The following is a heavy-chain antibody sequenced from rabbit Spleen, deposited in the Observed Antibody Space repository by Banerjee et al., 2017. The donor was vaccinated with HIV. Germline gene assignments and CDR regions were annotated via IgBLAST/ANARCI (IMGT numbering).Heavy chain of an antibody. CDR3: ARDTSSSFSSYGMDL. CDR2: IYTSSGSA. D-gene: IGHD1-1*01. V-gene: IGHV1S40*01. CDR1: GFSFSTSYY. Sequence: QSLEESGGDLVKPEGSLTLTCTASGFSFSTSYYMCWVRQAPGKGLEWIACIYTSSGSAYYASWAKGRFTISKTSSTTVTLQMTSLTAADTATYFCARDTSSSFSSYGMDLWGQGTLVTVS. J-gene: IGHJ6*01.